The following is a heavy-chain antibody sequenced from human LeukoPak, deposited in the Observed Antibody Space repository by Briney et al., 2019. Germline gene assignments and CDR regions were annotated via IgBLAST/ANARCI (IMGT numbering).Heavy chain of an antibody. D-gene: IGHD2-15*01. Sequence: GGSLRLSCAASGFTFSSYAMSWVRQAPGKGLEWVSAISGSGGSTYYADSVKGRFTISRDNSKNTLYLQMNSLRAEDTAVYYCAKRHCSGGSCPPYYYGMDVWDKGTTVTVSS. CDR1: GFTFSSYA. CDR3: AKRHCSGGSCPPYYYGMDV. J-gene: IGHJ6*04. V-gene: IGHV3-23*01. CDR2: ISGSGGST.